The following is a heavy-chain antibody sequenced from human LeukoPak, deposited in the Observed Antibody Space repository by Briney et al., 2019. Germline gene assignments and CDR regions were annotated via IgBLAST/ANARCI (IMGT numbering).Heavy chain of an antibody. J-gene: IGHJ4*02. CDR3: AREWVAAPDY. V-gene: IGHV3-48*01. D-gene: IGHD6-6*01. CDR1: GFTFSSYS. CDR2: ISSSSSTI. Sequence: PGGSLRLSCAASGFTFSSYSMNWVREAPGKGLEWVSYISSSSSTIYYADSVKGRFTISRDNAKNSLYLQMNSLRAEDTAVYYCAREWVAAPDYWGQGTLLTVSS.